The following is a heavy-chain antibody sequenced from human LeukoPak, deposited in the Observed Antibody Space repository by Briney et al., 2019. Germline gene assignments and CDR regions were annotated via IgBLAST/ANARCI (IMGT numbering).Heavy chain of an antibody. Sequence: GGSLRLSCAASGFTFSSYAMSWVRQAPGKGLEWVSAISGSGGSTYYADSVKGRFTISRDNSKNTLYLQMNSLRAEDTAVYYCAKHWTAMVTSELDYWGQGTLVTVSS. CDR2: ISGSGGST. J-gene: IGHJ4*02. CDR3: AKHWTAMVTSELDY. D-gene: IGHD5-18*01. CDR1: GFTFSSYA. V-gene: IGHV3-23*01.